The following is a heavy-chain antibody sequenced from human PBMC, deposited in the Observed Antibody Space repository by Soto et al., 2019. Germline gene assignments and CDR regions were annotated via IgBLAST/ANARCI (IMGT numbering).Heavy chain of an antibody. V-gene: IGHV4-39*01. CDR3: ARHIARFLNWFDP. CDR2: IYYTGNT. J-gene: IGHJ5*02. CDR1: GGSITSSTYY. D-gene: IGHD3-3*01. Sequence: SETLSLTCTVSGGSITSSTYYWGWIRQPPGKGLEWIGSIYYTGNTYYNPSLKSPVTISVDMSTNQFSLRLSSVTAADAAVYYCARHIARFLNWFDPWGQGTLVTVSS.